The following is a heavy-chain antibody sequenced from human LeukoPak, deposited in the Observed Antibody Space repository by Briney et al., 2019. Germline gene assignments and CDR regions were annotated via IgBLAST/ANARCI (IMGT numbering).Heavy chain of an antibody. CDR1: GFTFSSYG. CDR2: VSYDGSNK. CDR3: AKDGDSSGYYWDYYYGMDV. Sequence: PGGSLRLSCAASGFTFSSYGMHWVRQAPGKGLEWVAVVSYDGSNKYYADSVKGRFTIFRDNSKNTLYLQMNSLRAEDTAVYYCAKDGDSSGYYWDYYYGMDVWGQGTTVTVSS. J-gene: IGHJ6*02. D-gene: IGHD3-22*01. V-gene: IGHV3-30*18.